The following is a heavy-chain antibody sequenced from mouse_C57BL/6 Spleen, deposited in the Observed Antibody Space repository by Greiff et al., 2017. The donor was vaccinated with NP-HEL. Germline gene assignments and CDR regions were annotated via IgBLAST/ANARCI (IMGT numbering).Heavy chain of an antibody. Sequence: QVQLKQSGAELVKPGASVKLSCKASGYTFTSYWMHWVKQRPGQGLEWIGMIHPNSGSTNYNEKFKSKATLTVDKSSSTAYMQLSSLTSEDSAVYYCARCYYGSSYDFDYWGQGTTLTVSS. D-gene: IGHD1-1*01. V-gene: IGHV1-64*01. J-gene: IGHJ2*01. CDR1: GYTFTSYW. CDR3: ARCYYGSSYDFDY. CDR2: IHPNSGST.